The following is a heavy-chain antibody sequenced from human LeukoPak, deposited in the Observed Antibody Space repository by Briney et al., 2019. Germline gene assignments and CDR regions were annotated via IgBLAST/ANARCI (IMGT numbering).Heavy chain of an antibody. CDR1: GGSINSGNYY. CDR2: IWTDGVT. V-gene: IGHV4-61*02. CDR3: ARGRDSRGSQFKGFDY. D-gene: IGHD3-22*01. Sequence: PSETLSLTCTVSGGSINSGNYYWSWIRQPPGKGLEWIGRIWTDGVTGYTPSLKSRVTISIDTSKNQFSMRLSSVTAAATAVYYCARGRDSRGSQFKGFDYWGQGTLVTVSS. J-gene: IGHJ4*02.